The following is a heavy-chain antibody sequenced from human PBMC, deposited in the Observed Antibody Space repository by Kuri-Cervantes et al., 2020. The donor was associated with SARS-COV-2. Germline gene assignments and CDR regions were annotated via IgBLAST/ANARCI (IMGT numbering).Heavy chain of an antibody. CDR1: GFTFSSYS. D-gene: IGHD3-10*01. CDR2: ISSSSSYI. J-gene: IGHJ3*02. Sequence: GESLKISCAASGFTFSSYSMNWVRQAPGKGLEWVSSISSSSSYIYYADSVKGRFTISRDNAKNSLYLQMNSLRAEDTAVYYCAKDGYGFGASDIWGQGTMVTVSS. V-gene: IGHV3-21*01. CDR3: AKDGYGFGASDI.